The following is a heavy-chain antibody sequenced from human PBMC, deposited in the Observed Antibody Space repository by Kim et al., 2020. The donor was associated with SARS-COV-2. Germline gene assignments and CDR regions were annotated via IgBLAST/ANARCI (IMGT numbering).Heavy chain of an antibody. J-gene: IGHJ4*02. CDR1: GYTFTSYA. D-gene: IGHD3-22*01. CDR2: INAGNGDT. CDR3: ARGPYYYDSSGYPNGYDY. Sequence: ASVKVSCKASGYTFTSYAMHWVRQAPGQRLEWMGWINAGNGDTKYSQKFQGRVTITSDTSANTAYVELSSLGSEDTAVYFCARGPYYYDSSGYPNGYDYWGQGTLVTFSS. V-gene: IGHV1-3*01.